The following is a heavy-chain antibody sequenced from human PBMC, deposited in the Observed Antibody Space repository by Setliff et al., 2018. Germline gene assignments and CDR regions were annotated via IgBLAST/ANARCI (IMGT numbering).Heavy chain of an antibody. V-gene: IGHV4-30-4*02. CDR1: GDSLSGDNYF. D-gene: IGHD3-10*01. CDR2: IYYTGKT. Sequence: SESLSLTCTVSGDSLSGDNYFWSWIRHLPGKGLQWLGHIYYTGKTYYNPSLKSRLEMSVDTSKREFALRLSSVTAADTAVYYCARTSTYVLGSGSYWDRWFDPWSQGTLVTVSS. CDR3: ARTSTYVLGSGSYWDRWFDP. J-gene: IGHJ5*02.